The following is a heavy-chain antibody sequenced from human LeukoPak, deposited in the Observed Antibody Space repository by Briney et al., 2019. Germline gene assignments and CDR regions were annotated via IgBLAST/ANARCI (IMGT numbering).Heavy chain of an antibody. CDR2: ISGSGGST. CDR1: GFTFTSYA. V-gene: IGHV3-23*01. D-gene: IGHD3-22*01. CDR3: AKDSYYYDSSGLRHAMDY. J-gene: IGHJ4*02. Sequence: PGGSLRLSCAASGFTFTSYAMSWVCQAPGKGLEWVSAISGSGGSTYYADSVKGQFTISRDNSENTLYLQMNSLRAEDTAVYYCAKDSYYYDSSGLRHAMDYWGQGTLVTVSS.